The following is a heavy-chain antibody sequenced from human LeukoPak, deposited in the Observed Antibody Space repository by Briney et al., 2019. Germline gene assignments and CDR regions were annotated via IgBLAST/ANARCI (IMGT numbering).Heavy chain of an antibody. CDR2: IWYDGSNK. D-gene: IGHD1-26*01. Sequence: GGSLRLSCAASGFTFSSYGMHWVRQAPGKGLEWVAVIWYDGSNKYYADSVKGRFTISRDNSKNTLYLQMNSLRAGDTAVYYCARAKDSGSYDYWGQGTLVTVSS. CDR3: ARAKDSGSYDY. V-gene: IGHV3-33*01. CDR1: GFTFSSYG. J-gene: IGHJ4*02.